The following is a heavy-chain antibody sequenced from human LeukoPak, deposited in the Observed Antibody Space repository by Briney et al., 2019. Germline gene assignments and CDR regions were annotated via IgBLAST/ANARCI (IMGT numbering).Heavy chain of an antibody. CDR3: AREAEGEYGDIVDY. Sequence: GGSLRLSCAASGFTFSSYAMHCVRQAPGKGLEYVSAISSNGGSTYYANSVKGRFTISRDNSKNTLYLQMGSLRAEDMAVYYCAREAEGEYGDIVDYWGQGTLVTVSS. J-gene: IGHJ4*02. D-gene: IGHD4-17*01. V-gene: IGHV3-64*01. CDR1: GFTFSSYA. CDR2: ISSNGGST.